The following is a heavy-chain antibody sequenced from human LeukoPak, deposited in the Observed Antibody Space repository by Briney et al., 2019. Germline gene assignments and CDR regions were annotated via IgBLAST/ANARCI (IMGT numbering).Heavy chain of an antibody. J-gene: IGHJ4*02. CDR3: AKDILPGIPDD. D-gene: IGHD1-14*01. CDR2: ISYDGNNK. Sequence: PGRSLRLSCAASGFTFSSYGMHWVRQAPGKGLEWVAVISYDGNNKYYADSVKGRFTISRDNSKNTLYLQMHSLRAEDTAVYYCAKDILPGIPDDWGQGTLVTVSS. CDR1: GFTFSSYG. V-gene: IGHV3-30*18.